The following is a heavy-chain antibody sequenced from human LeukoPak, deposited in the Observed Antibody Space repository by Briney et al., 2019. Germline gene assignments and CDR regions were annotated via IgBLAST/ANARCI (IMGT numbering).Heavy chain of an antibody. Sequence: SETLSLTCTVSGGSIGSSYWSWIRQPPGKGLEWIGYVYYSGSTKYNPSLKSRVTISLDTSKNQFSLRLTSVTAADTASYYCAREEYSSDWYGHDSWGQGTLVTVSS. D-gene: IGHD6-13*01. CDR1: GGSIGSSY. V-gene: IGHV4-59*12. CDR2: VYYSGST. CDR3: AREEYSSDWYGHDS. J-gene: IGHJ4*02.